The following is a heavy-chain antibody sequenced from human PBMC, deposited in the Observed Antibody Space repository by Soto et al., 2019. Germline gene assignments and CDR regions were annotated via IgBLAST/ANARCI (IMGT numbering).Heavy chain of an antibody. J-gene: IGHJ4*02. V-gene: IGHV3-23*01. Sequence: SLRLSCAASGFTFSNYAMSWIRQAPGKGLEWVSTIRETGNTYYADSVRGRFATSRDSSENTLYLQMSSLRAEDTAVYYCAKQQMGVIRALDYWGQGTLVTVSS. D-gene: IGHD1-26*01. CDR2: IRETGNT. CDR3: AKQQMGVIRALDY. CDR1: GFTFSNYA.